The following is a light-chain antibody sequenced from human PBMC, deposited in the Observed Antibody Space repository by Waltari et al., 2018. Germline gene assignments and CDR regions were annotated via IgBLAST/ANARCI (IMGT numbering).Light chain of an antibody. CDR2: RNE. V-gene: IGLV1-44*01. CDR1: YSNIGNNV. Sequence: QSVLTQPPSASGTPGQRVTISCSGTYSNIGNNVVNWYQQFPGKAPKLLIYRNEQRPSGVPDRFSGSQSGSSASLAISGLQSEDEADYYCAAWDDSLNGHWVFGGGTKVTVL. CDR3: AAWDDSLNGHWV. J-gene: IGLJ3*02.